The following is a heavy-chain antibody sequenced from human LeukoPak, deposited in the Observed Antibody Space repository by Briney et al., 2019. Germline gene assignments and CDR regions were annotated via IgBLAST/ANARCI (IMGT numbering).Heavy chain of an antibody. V-gene: IGHV3-48*01. CDR2: ISSSGSTI. CDR3: ARATPDTAMSALDY. D-gene: IGHD5-18*01. Sequence: GGSLRLSCAASGFIFSDFGMHWVRQAPGKGLEWVSYISSSGSTIYYADSVKGRFTISRDNSKNTLYLQMNSLRAEDTAVYYRARATPDTAMSALDYWGQGTLVTVSS. CDR1: GFIFSDFG. J-gene: IGHJ4*02.